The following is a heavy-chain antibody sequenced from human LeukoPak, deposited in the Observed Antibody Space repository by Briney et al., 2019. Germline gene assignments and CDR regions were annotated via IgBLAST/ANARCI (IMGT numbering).Heavy chain of an antibody. CDR1: GYSISSGYY. CDR3: ARVDYVWGSYRLFDY. D-gene: IGHD3-16*02. V-gene: IGHV4-38-2*02. J-gene: IGHJ4*02. CDR2: IYHSGST. Sequence: SETLSLTCTVSGYSISSGYYWGWIRQPPGKGLEWIESIYHSGSTYYNPSLKSRVTISVDTSKNQFSLKLSSVTAADTAVYYCARVDYVWGSYRLFDYWGQGTLVTVSS.